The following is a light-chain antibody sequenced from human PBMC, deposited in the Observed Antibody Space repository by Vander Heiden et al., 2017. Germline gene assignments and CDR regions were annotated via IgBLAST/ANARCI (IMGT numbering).Light chain of an antibody. CDR1: QSVLYSSNNKNY. Sequence: DIAMTQSPDSLAVSQGVRATINCKSSQSVLYSSNNKNYLAWYQQKPGQPPKLLIYWASTRESGVPDRFSGSGSGTDFTLTISSLQAEDVAVYYCQQYYSTPRTFGQGTKVEIK. V-gene: IGKV4-1*01. J-gene: IGKJ1*01. CDR2: WAS. CDR3: QQYYSTPRT.